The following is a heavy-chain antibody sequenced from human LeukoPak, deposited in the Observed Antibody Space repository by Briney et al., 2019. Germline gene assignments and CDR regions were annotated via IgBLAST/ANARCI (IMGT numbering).Heavy chain of an antibody. CDR1: GFTFSSYS. D-gene: IGHD6-13*01. Sequence: PGGSLRLSCAASGFTFSSYSMNWVRQAPGKALEWVSSLSSSSTYIFYADSVKGRFTISRDNAKNSLYLQMNSLRAEDTAVYYCARDHRYGYSSSWYRLVQIDYWGQGTLVTVSS. J-gene: IGHJ4*02. CDR2: LSSSSTYI. CDR3: ARDHRYGYSSSWYRLVQIDY. V-gene: IGHV3-21*01.